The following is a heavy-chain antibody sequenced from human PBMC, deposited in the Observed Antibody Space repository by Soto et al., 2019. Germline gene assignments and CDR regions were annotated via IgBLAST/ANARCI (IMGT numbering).Heavy chain of an antibody. J-gene: IGHJ3*02. D-gene: IGHD4-17*01. V-gene: IGHV3-15*07. CDR1: GFTFSNAW. CDR2: IKSKTDGGTT. CDR3: TTAPTTVEDLDAFDI. Sequence: GGSLRLSCAASGFTFSNAWMNWVRQAPGKGLEWVGRIKSKTDGGTTDYAAPVKGRFTISRDDSKNTLYLQMNSLKTEDTAVYYCTTAPTTVEDLDAFDIWGQGTMVTVSS.